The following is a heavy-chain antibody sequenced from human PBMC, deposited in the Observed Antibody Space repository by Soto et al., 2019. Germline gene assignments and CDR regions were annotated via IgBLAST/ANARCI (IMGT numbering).Heavy chain of an antibody. CDR1: GGTFSSYA. D-gene: IGHD1-26*01. V-gene: IGHV1-69*13. CDR2: IIPIFGTA. CDR3: ARDRVGATIFDY. J-gene: IGHJ4*02. Sequence: ASVKVSCKASGGTFSSYAISWVRQAPGQGLEWMGGIIPIFGTANYAQKFQGRVTITADESTSTAYMELSSLRSEDTAVYYCARDRVGATIFDYWGQGTLVTVSS.